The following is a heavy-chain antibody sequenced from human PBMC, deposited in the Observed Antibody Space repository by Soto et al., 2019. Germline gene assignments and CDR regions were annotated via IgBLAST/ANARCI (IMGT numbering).Heavy chain of an antibody. J-gene: IGHJ4*02. CDR3: ARDGTYTSGWFFEY. V-gene: IGHV1-18*01. D-gene: IGHD6-19*01. Sequence: QVQLVQSGGEVKKSGASVKVSCKASGYMFDNYVMSWVRQAPGQGLEWMGWISDYNGKTEYAQKFQGRVTMTTETSTTTVYMELGSLRSDDTAVYFCARDGTYTSGWFFEYWGQGTLVSVPS. CDR2: ISDYNGKT. CDR1: GYMFDNYV.